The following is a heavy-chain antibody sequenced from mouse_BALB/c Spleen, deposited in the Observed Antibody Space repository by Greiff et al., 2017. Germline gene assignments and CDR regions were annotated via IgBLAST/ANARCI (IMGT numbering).Heavy chain of an antibody. J-gene: IGHJ4*01. V-gene: IGHV3-2*02. CDR1: GYSITSDYA. CDR3: ARRLGRDYAMDY. CDR2: ISYSGST. D-gene: IGHD4-1*01. Sequence: EVQRVESGPGLVKPSQSLSLTCTVTGYSITSDYAWNWIRQFPGNKLEWMGYISYSGSTSYNPSLKSRISITRDTSKNQFFLQLNSVTTEDTATYYCARRLGRDYAMDYWGQGTSVTVSS.